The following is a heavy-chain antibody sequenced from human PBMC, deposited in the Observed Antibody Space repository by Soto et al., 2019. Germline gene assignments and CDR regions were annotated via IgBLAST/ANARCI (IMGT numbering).Heavy chain of an antibody. J-gene: IGHJ6*03. CDR3: ARDDVLCDGGRCYWVPLDV. Sequence: EVHLVESGGGLVQPGGSLRLSCAASGFTVSSKYMSWVRQAPGKGLEWVSLIQSGGPTYYADSVKGRFTISRDTSENTLHLQMASLRAEDTAVYYCARDDVLCDGGRCYWVPLDVWGKGNTVTVSS. D-gene: IGHD2-15*01. CDR2: IQSGGPT. CDR1: GFTVSSKY. V-gene: IGHV3-66*01.